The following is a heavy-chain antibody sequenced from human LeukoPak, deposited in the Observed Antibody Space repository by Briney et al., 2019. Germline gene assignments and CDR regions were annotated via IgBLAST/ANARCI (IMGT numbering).Heavy chain of an antibody. Sequence: GASVKVSCKASGGTFSSYAISWVRQAPGQGLEWMGGIIPIFGTANYAQKFQGRVTITADESTSTAYMELSSLRSEDTAVYYCATAVVPANRYWYFDLWGRGTLVTVSS. CDR1: GGTFSSYA. J-gene: IGHJ2*01. V-gene: IGHV1-69*13. CDR2: IIPIFGTA. CDR3: ATAVVPANRYWYFDL. D-gene: IGHD2-2*01.